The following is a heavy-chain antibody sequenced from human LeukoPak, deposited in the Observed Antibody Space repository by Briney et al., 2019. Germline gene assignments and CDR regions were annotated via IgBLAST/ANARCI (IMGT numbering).Heavy chain of an antibody. D-gene: IGHD6-13*01. Sequence: SETLSLTCTVSGVSITSYFWSWIRQPAGKGLDWIGRIHSSGSTNYNPSLKSRVTMSVDTSKNQFSLKLTSVTAADTAVYYCARDVVAAPGTWDYWGQGTLVTVSS. CDR1: GVSITSYF. V-gene: IGHV4-4*07. CDR3: ARDVVAAPGTWDY. CDR2: IHSSGST. J-gene: IGHJ4*02.